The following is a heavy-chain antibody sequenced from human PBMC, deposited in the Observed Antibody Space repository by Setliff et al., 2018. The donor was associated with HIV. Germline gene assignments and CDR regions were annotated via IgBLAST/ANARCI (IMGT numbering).Heavy chain of an antibody. V-gene: IGHV4-4*07. J-gene: IGHJ6*03. D-gene: IGHD2-15*01. Sequence: PSETLSLTCTVSGDSISGYYWSWIRQPAGKGLEWIGRVYTSGSTNYNPSLKSRVTVSVDTSKNQFSLRLSSVTAADTAVYYCARDFRLPVDAGLYYSYYMDVWGRGTTVTVSS. CDR3: ARDFRLPVDAGLYYSYYMDV. CDR1: GDSISGYY. CDR2: VYTSGST.